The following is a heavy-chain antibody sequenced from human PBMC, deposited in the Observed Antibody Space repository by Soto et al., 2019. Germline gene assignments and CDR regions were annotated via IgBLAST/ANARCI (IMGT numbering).Heavy chain of an antibody. Sequence: QVQLVESGGGVVQPGRSLRLSCAASGFTFSSYAMHWVRQAPGKGLEWVAVISYDGSNKYYADSVKGRFTISRDNSKNTLYLQMYSLRAEDTAVYYCARELIAAAAPFDYWGQGTLVTVSS. J-gene: IGHJ4*02. V-gene: IGHV3-30-3*01. CDR1: GFTFSSYA. D-gene: IGHD6-13*01. CDR3: ARELIAAAAPFDY. CDR2: ISYDGSNK.